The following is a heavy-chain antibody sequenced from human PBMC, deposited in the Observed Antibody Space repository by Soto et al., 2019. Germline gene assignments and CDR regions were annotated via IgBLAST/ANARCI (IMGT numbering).Heavy chain of an antibody. CDR3: AKGGLLVVGNPRFVDY. D-gene: IGHD1-26*01. V-gene: IGHV3-30*18. CDR1: GFTFIRYG. Sequence: QVQLVESGGGVVQPGRSLSLSCTASGFTFIRYGMHWVRQAPGKGLEWAALISYDGSKKYYADSVKGRFTISRDNSKNTLYVDVNSLGDEDTAVYYCAKGGLLVVGNPRFVDYWGQGTLVTVSS. CDR2: ISYDGSKK. J-gene: IGHJ4*02.